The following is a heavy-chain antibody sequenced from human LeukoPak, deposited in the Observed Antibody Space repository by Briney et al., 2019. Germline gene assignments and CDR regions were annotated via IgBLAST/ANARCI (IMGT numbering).Heavy chain of an antibody. V-gene: IGHV4-39*01. CDR3: ARQPPDFYGSGSYYNPGPIDY. CDR2: IYYSGST. CDR1: GGSISSSSYY. D-gene: IGHD3-10*01. J-gene: IGHJ4*02. Sequence: PSETLSLTCTVSGGSISSSSYYWGWIRQPPGKGLEWIGSIYYSGSTYYSPSLKSRVTISVDTSKNQFSLKLSSVTAADTAVYYCARQPPDFYGSGSYYNPGPIDYWGQGTLVTVSS.